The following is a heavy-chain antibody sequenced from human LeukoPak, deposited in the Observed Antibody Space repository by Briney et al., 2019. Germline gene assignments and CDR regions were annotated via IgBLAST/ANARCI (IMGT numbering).Heavy chain of an antibody. D-gene: IGHD1-1*01. Sequence: APVKVSCKASGYTFTSYAMNWVRQAPGQGLEWMGWMNPNSGTTGYAQKFLGRVTITRNTSISTTYMELSSLRSEDTAVYYCARGRSPGTSMEYYYYMDVWGKGTTVTVSS. CDR3: ARGRSPGTSMEYYYYMDV. V-gene: IGHV1-8*03. CDR2: MNPNSGTT. CDR1: GYTFTSYA. J-gene: IGHJ6*03.